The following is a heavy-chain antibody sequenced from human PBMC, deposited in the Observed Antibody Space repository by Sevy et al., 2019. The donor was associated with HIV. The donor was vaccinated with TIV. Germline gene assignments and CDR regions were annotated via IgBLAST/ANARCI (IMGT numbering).Heavy chain of an antibody. J-gene: IGHJ4*02. CDR1: GFSLSDYA. Sequence: GGSLRLSCVASGFSLSDYAMHWVRQGPDKVLAWVAVISFDGGNTYYSDAVEGRFTISRDNSKNTVFLQMNSLSPDDTALYYCARGPYNSGLRFDFWGQGTLVTVSS. D-gene: IGHD5-12*01. V-gene: IGHV3-30-3*01. CDR3: ARGPYNSGLRFDF. CDR2: ISFDGGNT.